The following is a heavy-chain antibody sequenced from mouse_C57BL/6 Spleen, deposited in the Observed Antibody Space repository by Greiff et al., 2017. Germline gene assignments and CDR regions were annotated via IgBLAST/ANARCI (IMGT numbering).Heavy chain of an antibody. CDR1: GFTFSSYG. CDR3: ARQDYGRRYNWYFDV. J-gene: IGHJ1*03. Sequence: EVTLVESGGDLVKPGGSLKLSCAASGFTFSSYGMSWVRQTPDKRLEWVATISSGGSYTYYPDSVKGRFTISRDNTKNTLYLKMSRLTSEDTALYYCARQDYGRRYNWYFDVWGTGTTVTVAS. D-gene: IGHD1-1*01. V-gene: IGHV5-6*01. CDR2: ISSGGSYT.